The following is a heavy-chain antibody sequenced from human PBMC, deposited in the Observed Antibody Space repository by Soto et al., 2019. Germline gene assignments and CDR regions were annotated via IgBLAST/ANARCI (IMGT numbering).Heavy chain of an antibody. CDR2: INPSGGST. D-gene: IGHD2-15*01. J-gene: IGHJ3*02. Sequence: GGSVKVSCKASGYTFTSYYMHWVRQAPGQGLEWMGIINPSGGSTSYAQKFQGRVTMTRDTSTSTVYMELSSLRSEDTAVYYCARDHGYCSGGSCYSRAFDIWGQGTMVTVSS. CDR3: ARDHGYCSGGSCYSRAFDI. V-gene: IGHV1-46*03. CDR1: GYTFTSYY.